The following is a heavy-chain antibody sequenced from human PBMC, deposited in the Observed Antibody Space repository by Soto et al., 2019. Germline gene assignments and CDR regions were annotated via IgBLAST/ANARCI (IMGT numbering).Heavy chain of an antibody. J-gene: IGHJ4*02. V-gene: IGHV3-7*04. CDR1: AFTFRNYW. D-gene: IGHD2-2*01. Sequence: EVQLVESGGGLVQPGGSLRLSCAASAFTFRNYWMSWVRRAPGKGLECVAKIKEDGSEKYYVDSVKGRFTISRDNAKNSVYLQMNSLTVEDTAMYYCARASSSTSGAIDYWGQGTLVTVSS. CDR2: IKEDGSEK. CDR3: ARASSSTSGAIDY.